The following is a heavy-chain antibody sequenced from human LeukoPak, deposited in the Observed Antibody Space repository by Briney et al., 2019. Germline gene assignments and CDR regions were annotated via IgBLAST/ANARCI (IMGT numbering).Heavy chain of an antibody. D-gene: IGHD3-3*01. V-gene: IGHV1-2*02. CDR2: INPNSGGT. Sequence: ASVKVSCKASGYTFTGYYMHWVRQAPGQGLEWMGWINPNSGGTNYAQKFQGRVTMTRDTSISTAYMELSRLRSDDTAVYYCARVDDFWSGSGAFDIWGQGTMVTVSS. CDR1: GYTFTGYY. CDR3: ARVDDFWSGSGAFDI. J-gene: IGHJ3*02.